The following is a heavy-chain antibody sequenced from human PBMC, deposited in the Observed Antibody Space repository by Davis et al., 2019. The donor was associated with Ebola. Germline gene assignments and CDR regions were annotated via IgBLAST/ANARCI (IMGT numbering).Heavy chain of an antibody. CDR1: GFTFGDYA. V-gene: IGHV3-9*01. CDR3: AKDAFKYSSSNWFDP. Sequence: PWGSLRLSCAASGFTFGDYAMHWVRQAPGKGLEWVSGISWDSGSIGYADSVKGRFTISRDNSKNTLYLQMNSLRAEDTAVYYCAKDAFKYSSSNWFDPWGQGTLVTVSS. CDR2: ISWDSGSI. D-gene: IGHD6-6*01. J-gene: IGHJ5*02.